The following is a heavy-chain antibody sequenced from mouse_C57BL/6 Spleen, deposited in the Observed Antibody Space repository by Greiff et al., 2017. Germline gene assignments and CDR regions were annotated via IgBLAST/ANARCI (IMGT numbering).Heavy chain of an antibody. Sequence: QVQLQQPGAELVKPGASVKMSCKASGYTFTSYWITWVNQSPGQGLEWIGDIYPGSGSTNYNENFKSKATLTVDTSSSTAYMQLSSLTSEDSAVYYCARGTTVVATDYFDYWGQGTTLTVSS. J-gene: IGHJ2*01. CDR3: ARGTTVVATDYFDY. CDR2: IYPGSGST. CDR1: GYTFTSYW. D-gene: IGHD1-1*01. V-gene: IGHV1-55*01.